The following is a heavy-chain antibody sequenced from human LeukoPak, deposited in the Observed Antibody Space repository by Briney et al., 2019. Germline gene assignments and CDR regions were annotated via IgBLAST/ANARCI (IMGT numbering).Heavy chain of an antibody. Sequence: GSLRLSCAASGFTFSSYSMNWVRQAPGKGLEWVSSISSSSSYIYYADSVKGRFTISGDNAKNSLYLQMNSLRAEDTAVYYCARANTDSSGYYFPKYYFDYWGQGTLVTVSS. V-gene: IGHV3-21*01. J-gene: IGHJ4*02. CDR3: ARANTDSSGYYFPKYYFDY. CDR2: ISSSSSYI. D-gene: IGHD3-22*01. CDR1: GFTFSSYS.